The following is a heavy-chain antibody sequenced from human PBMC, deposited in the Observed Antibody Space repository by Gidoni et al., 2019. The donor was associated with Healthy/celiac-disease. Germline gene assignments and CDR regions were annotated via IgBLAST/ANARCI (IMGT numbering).Heavy chain of an antibody. CDR1: GFSLSNARLG. CDR3: ARNIVVVPAATWAYYYYGMDV. V-gene: IGHV2-26*01. Sequence: QVTLKESGPVLVKPTETLTLTCTVSGFSLSNARLGVSWIRQPPGKALEWLAHIFSNDEKSYSTSLKSRLTISKDTSKSQVVLTMTNMDPVDTATYYCARNIVVVPAATWAYYYYGMDVWGQGTTVTVSS. D-gene: IGHD2-2*01. J-gene: IGHJ6*02. CDR2: IFSNDEK.